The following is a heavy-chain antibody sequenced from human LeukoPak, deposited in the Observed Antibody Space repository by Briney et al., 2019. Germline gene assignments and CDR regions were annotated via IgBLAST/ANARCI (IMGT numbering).Heavy chain of an antibody. CDR3: AREPLRYFDWLLSS. CDR1: GYTFTGYY. V-gene: IGHV1-2*02. CDR2: INPNSGGT. J-gene: IGHJ5*02. D-gene: IGHD3-9*01. Sequence: ASVKVSCKASGYTFTGYYMHWVRQAPGQGLEWMGWINPNSGGTNYAQKFQGRVTMARDTSISTAYMELSRLRSDDTAVYYCAREPLRYFDWLLSSWGQGTLVTVSS.